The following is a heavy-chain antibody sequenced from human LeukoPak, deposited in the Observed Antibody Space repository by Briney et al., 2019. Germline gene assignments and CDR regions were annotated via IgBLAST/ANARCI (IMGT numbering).Heavy chain of an antibody. CDR2: ISYDRSNK. D-gene: IGHD2-21*02. CDR1: GFTFSSYG. Sequence: PGGSLRLSCAASGFTFSSYGMHWVRQAPGKGLEWVAVISYDRSNKYYADSVKGRFTISRDNSKNTLYLQMNSLRAEDTAVYYCAKEFVVVTAMAGHGFDYWGQGTLVTVSS. J-gene: IGHJ4*02. V-gene: IGHV3-30*18. CDR3: AKEFVVVTAMAGHGFDY.